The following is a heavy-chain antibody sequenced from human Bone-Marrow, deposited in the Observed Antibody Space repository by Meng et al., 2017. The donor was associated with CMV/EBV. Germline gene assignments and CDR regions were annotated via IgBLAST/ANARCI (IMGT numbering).Heavy chain of an antibody. D-gene: IGHD3-3*01. CDR1: GYTFTGYY. CDR3: ARMYYDFWSGYYETIYYFDY. J-gene: IGHJ4*02. CDR2: INPNSGGT. V-gene: IGHV1-2*02. Sequence: ASVKVSCKASGYTFTGYYMHWVRQAPGQGLEWMGWINPNSGGTNYAQKFQGRVTMTRDTSISTAYMELSRRRSDDTAVYYCARMYYDFWSGYYETIYYFDYWGQGTLVTVSS.